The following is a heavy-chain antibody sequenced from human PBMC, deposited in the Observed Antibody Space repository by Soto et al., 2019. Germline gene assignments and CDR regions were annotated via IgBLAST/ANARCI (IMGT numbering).Heavy chain of an antibody. J-gene: IGHJ4*02. V-gene: IGHV3-30*18. D-gene: IGHD6-13*01. CDR2: ISYDGSNK. CDR1: GFTFSSYG. CDR3: AKGYSSSWYPMTTYYFDY. Sequence: QVQLVESGGGVVQPGRSLRLSCAASGFTFSSYGMHWVRQAPGKGLEWVAVISYDGSNKYYADSVKGRFTISRDNSKNTPYLQMNSLRAEDTAVYYCAKGYSSSWYPMTTYYFDYWGQGTLVTVSS.